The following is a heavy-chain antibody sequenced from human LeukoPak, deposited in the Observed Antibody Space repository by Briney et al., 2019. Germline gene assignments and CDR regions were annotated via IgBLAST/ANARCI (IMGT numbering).Heavy chain of an antibody. CDR1: GFTFSSFW. J-gene: IGHJ4*02. CDR3: TRGSGSGWYVGSDS. D-gene: IGHD6-19*01. V-gene: IGHV3-74*01. Sequence: GGSLRLSCAASGFTFSSFWMHWVGQAPGKGLLWVSSVNSDGSSTRYADSVKGRFTISRDNAKNTLYLQMNSLRVEDTAVYYCTRGSGSGWYVGSDSWGQGTLVTVSS. CDR2: VNSDGSST.